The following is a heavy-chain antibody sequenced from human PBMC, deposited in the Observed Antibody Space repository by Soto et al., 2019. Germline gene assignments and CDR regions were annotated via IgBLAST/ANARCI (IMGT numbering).Heavy chain of an antibody. D-gene: IGHD6-19*01. Sequence: SVKVSCKASGGTFSSYTISWVRQAPGQGLEWMGRIIPILGIANYAQKFQGRVTITADKSTSTAYMELSSLRSEDAAVYYCARDPIAVADRLNWFDPWSQGTLVTVSS. J-gene: IGHJ5*02. V-gene: IGHV1-69*04. CDR3: ARDPIAVADRLNWFDP. CDR1: GGTFSSYT. CDR2: IIPILGIA.